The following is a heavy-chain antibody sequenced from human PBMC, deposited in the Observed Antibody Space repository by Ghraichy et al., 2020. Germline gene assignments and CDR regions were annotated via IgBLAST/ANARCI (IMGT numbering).Heavy chain of an antibody. CDR2: ISSSSSTI. CDR1: GFTFSSYS. V-gene: IGHV3-48*01. J-gene: IGHJ4*02. D-gene: IGHD3-16*02. CDR3: ARGGWLGELSLYPGVPPSFDY. Sequence: GGSLRLSCAASGFTFSSYSMNWVRQAPGKGLEWVSYISSSSSTIYYADSVKGRFTISRDNAKNSLYLQMNSLRAEDTAMYYCARGGWLGELSLYPGVPPSFDYWGQGTLVTVSS.